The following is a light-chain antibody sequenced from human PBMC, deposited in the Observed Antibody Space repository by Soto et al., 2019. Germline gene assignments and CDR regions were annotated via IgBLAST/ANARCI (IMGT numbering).Light chain of an antibody. V-gene: IGKV3-11*01. CDR1: QMVGQN. CDR2: TAS. Sequence: EMVLTQSPATLSLSPGESATLSCRAVQMVGQNFAWYQQKSGQPPRLLIHTASSRATGIPARFSGYGSRTDFTLTISSLEPEDIAVYYCQERSRWPRATFGGGTKVEIK. J-gene: IGKJ4*01. CDR3: QERSRWPRAT.